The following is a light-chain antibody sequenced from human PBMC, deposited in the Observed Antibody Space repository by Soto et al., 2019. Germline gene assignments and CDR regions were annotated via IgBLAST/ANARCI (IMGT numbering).Light chain of an antibody. CDR3: QQYDDFLRLT. CDR2: GAS. J-gene: IGKJ4*01. Sequence: EIVMTQSPATQSVCPVERATLSCMASQSVNIDLAWYQQKPGQAPRLLIFGASYRATGIPARFSGSGSGTQFNLTISSLQSEDFAVYFCQQYDDFLRLTVGGGTNVDSK. CDR1: QSVNID. V-gene: IGKV3D-15*01.